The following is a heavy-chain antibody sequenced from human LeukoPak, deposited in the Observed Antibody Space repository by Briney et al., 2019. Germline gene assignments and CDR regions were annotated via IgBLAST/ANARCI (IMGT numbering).Heavy chain of an antibody. CDR3: AKDIDHSGSTTDAFDI. D-gene: IGHD1-26*01. CDR2: ISWSSGSI. CDR1: GFTFDDYA. Sequence: PGGSLRLSCAASGFTFDDYAMHWVRQAPGKGLEWVSGISWSSGSIGYADSVKGRFTISRDNAKNSLYLQMNSLRAEDTALYYCAKDIDHSGSTTDAFDIWGQGTMVTVSS. J-gene: IGHJ3*02. V-gene: IGHV3-9*01.